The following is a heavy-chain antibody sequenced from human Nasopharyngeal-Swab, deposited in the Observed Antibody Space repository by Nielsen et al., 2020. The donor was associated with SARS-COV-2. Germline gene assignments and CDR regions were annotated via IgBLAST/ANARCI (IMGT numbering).Heavy chain of an antibody. Sequence: GGSLRLSCAASGFTFSSYGMHWVRQAPGKGLEWVSVIYSGGSTYYADSVKGRFTISRDNSKNTLYLQMNSLRAEDTAVYYCARESAAGWYWGQGTLVTVSS. J-gene: IGHJ4*02. CDR2: IYSGGST. CDR1: GFTFSSYG. V-gene: IGHV3-53*01. D-gene: IGHD6-25*01. CDR3: ARESAAGWY.